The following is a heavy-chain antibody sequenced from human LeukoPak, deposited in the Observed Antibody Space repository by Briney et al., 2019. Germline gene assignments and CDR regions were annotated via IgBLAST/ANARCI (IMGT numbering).Heavy chain of an antibody. D-gene: IGHD1-26*01. J-gene: IGHJ6*02. CDR3: ARDVHSGSSYYYYGMDV. CDR1: GFTFSSYG. Sequence: TGGSLRLSCAASGFTFSSYGMHWVRQAPGKGLEWVAVIWYDGSNKYYADSVKGRFTISRDNSKNTLYLQMNSLRAEDTAVYYCARDVHSGSSYYYYGMDVWGQGTTVTVSS. CDR2: IWYDGSNK. V-gene: IGHV3-33*01.